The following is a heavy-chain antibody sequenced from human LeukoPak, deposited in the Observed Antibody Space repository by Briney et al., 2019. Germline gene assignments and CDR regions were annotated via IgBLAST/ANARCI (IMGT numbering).Heavy chain of an antibody. CDR2: IYHSGST. D-gene: IGHD3-22*01. Sequence: PSQTLSLTCAVSGGSISSGGYSWSWIRQPPGKGLEWIGYIYHSGSTYYNPSLKSRVTISVDTSKNQFSLKLSSVTAADTAVYYCARRHDSSGYYWYYYYYGMDVWGQGTTVTVSS. J-gene: IGHJ6*02. CDR3: ARRHDSSGYYWYYYYYGMDV. V-gene: IGHV4-30-2*03. CDR1: GGSISSGGYS.